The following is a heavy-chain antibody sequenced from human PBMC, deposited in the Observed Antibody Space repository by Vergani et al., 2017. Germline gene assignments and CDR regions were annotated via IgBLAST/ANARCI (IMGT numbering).Heavy chain of an antibody. CDR2: VNHSGRT. CDR1: GGPFSGYY. Sequence: QVQLQQWGAGLLKPPETLPPTCAAYGGPFSGYYWSWTRQPPGKGGEWIGEVNHSGRTNYNPSLKSRVTSSVDTSKNQFSLKLSSGTAADTAVVTCARVGLDGSGSYXMDVWGQGTTVTVS. CDR3: ARVGLDGSGSYXMDV. D-gene: IGHD3-10*01. J-gene: IGHJ6*02. V-gene: IGHV4-34*01.